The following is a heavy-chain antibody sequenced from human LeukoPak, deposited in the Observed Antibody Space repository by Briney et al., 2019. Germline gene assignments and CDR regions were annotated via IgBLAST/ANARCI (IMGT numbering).Heavy chain of an antibody. J-gene: IGHJ5*02. D-gene: IGHD3-22*01. Sequence: GGSLRLSCAASGFTFSSYGMHWVRQAPGKGLEWVAFIRYDGSNKYYADSVKGRFTISRDNSKNTLYLQMNSLRAEDTAVYYCAKGTHYYDSSGYVNWFDPWGQGTLVTVSS. CDR1: GFTFSSYG. CDR2: IRYDGSNK. CDR3: AKGTHYYDSSGYVNWFDP. V-gene: IGHV3-30*02.